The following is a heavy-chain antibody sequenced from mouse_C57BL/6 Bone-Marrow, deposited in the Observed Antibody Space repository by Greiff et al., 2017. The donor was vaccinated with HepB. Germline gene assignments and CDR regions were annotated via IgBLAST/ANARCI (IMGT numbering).Heavy chain of an antibody. CDR1: GFNINDYY. CDR2: IDPEDGDT. J-gene: IGHJ2*01. D-gene: IGHD1-1*01. CDR3: TTGYGSSLYYFDY. V-gene: IGHV14-1*01. Sequence: VQLQQSGAELVRPGASVTLSCTASGFNINDYYMHWVKQRPEQVLEWIGRIDPEDGDTEYAPKFQGKATMTADTSSNTAYLQLSSLTSEDTAVYYWTTGYGSSLYYFDYWGQGTTLTVSS.